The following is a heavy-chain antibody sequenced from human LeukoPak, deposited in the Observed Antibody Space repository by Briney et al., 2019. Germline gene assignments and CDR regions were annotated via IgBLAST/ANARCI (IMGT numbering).Heavy chain of an antibody. Sequence: GGSLRLSCAASGFTFSDYYMSWIRQAPGKGLEWVSYISSSGSTIYYADSVTGRFTISRDNAKNSLYLQMNSLRAEDTAVYYCARGLYYYDSSGYYDEYFQHWGQGTLVTVSS. CDR1: GFTFSDYY. D-gene: IGHD3-22*01. CDR2: ISSSGSTI. J-gene: IGHJ1*01. V-gene: IGHV3-11*01. CDR3: ARGLYYYDSSGYYDEYFQH.